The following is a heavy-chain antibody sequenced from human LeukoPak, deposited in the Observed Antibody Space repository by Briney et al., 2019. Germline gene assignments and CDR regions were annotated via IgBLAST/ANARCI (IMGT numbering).Heavy chain of an antibody. V-gene: IGHV3-20*04. Sequence: GGSLRLSCAASGFTFDDYGMSWVRQAPGKGLEWVSGINWNGGSTGYADSVKGRFTISRDNAKNSLYLQMNSLRAEDTALYYCAKDRNYYDSSGYPGYFQHWGQGTLVTVSS. D-gene: IGHD3-22*01. J-gene: IGHJ1*01. CDR2: INWNGGST. CDR1: GFTFDDYG. CDR3: AKDRNYYDSSGYPGYFQH.